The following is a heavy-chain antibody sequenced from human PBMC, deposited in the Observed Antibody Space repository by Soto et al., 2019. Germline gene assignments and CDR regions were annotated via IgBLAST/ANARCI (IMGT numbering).Heavy chain of an antibody. D-gene: IGHD3-9*01. Sequence: PSETLSLTCAVYGGSFSGYYWSWIRQPPGKGLEWIGEINHSGSTNYNPSLKSRVTISVDTSKNQFSLKLSSVTAADTAVYYCARGVIYYDILTGYYKGPDAFDIWGQGTMVTVSS. CDR1: GGSFSGYY. CDR2: INHSGST. CDR3: ARGVIYYDILTGYYKGPDAFDI. J-gene: IGHJ3*02. V-gene: IGHV4-34*01.